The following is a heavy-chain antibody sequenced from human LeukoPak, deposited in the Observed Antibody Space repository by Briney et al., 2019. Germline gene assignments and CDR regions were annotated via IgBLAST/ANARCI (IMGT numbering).Heavy chain of an antibody. V-gene: IGHV3-30*04. CDR3: ARDADTAMVTGRFDK. CDR1: GFTFSSYA. Sequence: GGSLRLSCAASGFTFSSYAMHWVRQAPGKGLEWVAVISYDGSNKYYADSVKGRFTISRDNAKKSLYLQMNSLRAEDTAVYYCARDADTAMVTGRFDKWGQGTLVTVSS. J-gene: IGHJ4*02. CDR2: ISYDGSNK. D-gene: IGHD5-18*01.